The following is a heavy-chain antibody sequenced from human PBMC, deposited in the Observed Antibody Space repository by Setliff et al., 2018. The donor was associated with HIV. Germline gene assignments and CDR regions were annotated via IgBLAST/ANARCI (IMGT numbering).Heavy chain of an antibody. D-gene: IGHD1-26*01. CDR3: ARFWNSGSYRDAFDI. Sequence: GESLKISWKGSGYSFTSYWISWVRQMSGKGLEWMGIIYPGDSDTRYSPSFQGQVIISADKSISTAYLQWSSLKASDSAMYYCARFWNSGSYRDAFDIWGQGTMVTVSS. V-gene: IGHV5-51*01. CDR2: IYPGDSDT. J-gene: IGHJ3*02. CDR1: GYSFTSYW.